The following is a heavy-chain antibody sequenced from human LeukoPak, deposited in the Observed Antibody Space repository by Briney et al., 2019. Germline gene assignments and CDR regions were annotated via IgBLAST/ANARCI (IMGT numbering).Heavy chain of an antibody. D-gene: IGHD6-19*01. J-gene: IGHJ5*02. CDR3: VRGGAVASSNWFDP. CDR2: ISSSGSAI. V-gene: IGHV3-48*03. Sequence: GGSLRLSCAASGFTFSSYEFNWVRQAPGKGLEWVSYISSSGSAISYADSVKGRFTISRDNAKNSLYLQMNSLRAEDTAVYYCVRGGAVASSNWFDPWGQGTLVTVSS. CDR1: GFTFSSYE.